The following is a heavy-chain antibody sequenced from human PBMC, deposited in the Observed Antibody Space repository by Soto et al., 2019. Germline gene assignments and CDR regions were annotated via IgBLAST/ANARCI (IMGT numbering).Heavy chain of an antibody. D-gene: IGHD2-15*01. V-gene: IGHV3-23*01. CDR2: ISDSDGST. J-gene: IGHJ4*02. Sequence: EVQLLESGGGLVQPGGSLTLSCAASGFTFSTYAMTWVHQAPGKGLEWVSTISDSDGSTYYADSVKGRFTISRDNSKNTVYLQMNSLRAEDTAVYYCAKEVEGGWYYFDYWGQGTLVTVSS. CDR1: GFTFSTYA. CDR3: AKEVEGGWYYFDY.